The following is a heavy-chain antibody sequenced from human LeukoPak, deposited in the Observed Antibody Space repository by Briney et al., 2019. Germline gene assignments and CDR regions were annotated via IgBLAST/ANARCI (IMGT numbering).Heavy chain of an antibody. CDR1: GFTASSNY. Sequence: GGSLRLSCAASGFTASSNYMSWVRQAPGKGLEWVSVIYSDDRTYYADSVKGRFSISRDNARDTVYLQMNNLRVEDTALYYCARDPNNYDSHLGQGTLVIVSS. D-gene: IGHD3-22*01. CDR3: ARDPNNYDSH. J-gene: IGHJ4*02. CDR2: IYSDDRT. V-gene: IGHV3-53*01.